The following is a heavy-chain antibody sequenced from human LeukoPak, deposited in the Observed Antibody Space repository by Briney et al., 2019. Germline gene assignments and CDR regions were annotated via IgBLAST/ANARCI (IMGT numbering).Heavy chain of an antibody. V-gene: IGHV4-4*07. CDR3: GRLNLPAVSGVFDY. Sequence: SETLSLTCTVPGGSISTYYWSWIRQPGGKGLAWIGRIHSSGTTHYNPSPRSRATLSIDTSKIQFSLKLNSVTAADTAVYYGGRLNLPAVSGVFDYWGEGTLVTVHS. D-gene: IGHD2-2*01. CDR1: GGSISTYY. J-gene: IGHJ4*02. CDR2: IHSSGTT.